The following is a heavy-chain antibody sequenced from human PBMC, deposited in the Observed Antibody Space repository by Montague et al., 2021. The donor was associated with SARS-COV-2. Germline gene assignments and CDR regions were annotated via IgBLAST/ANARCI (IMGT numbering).Heavy chain of an antibody. CDR2: VHYNGRT. CDR3: AKPGVLSEILADYDNPRDVPVRHRQMNVQPPRLDFDI. V-gene: IGHV4-39*01. Sequence: SETLSLTCTVSGDSISRSSYNWGWIRQPPGKGLEWIGSVHYNGRTYYNPSLKSRVTIYVDTSKNQFALRLTSVTVADTAVYYCAKPGVLSEILADYDNPRDVPVRHRQMNVQPPRLDFDIWGQGQLVTVSS. CDR1: GDSISRSSYN. J-gene: IGHJ3*02. D-gene: IGHD3-9*01.